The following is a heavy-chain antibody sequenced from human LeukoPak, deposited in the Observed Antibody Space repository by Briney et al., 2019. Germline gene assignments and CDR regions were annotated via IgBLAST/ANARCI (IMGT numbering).Heavy chain of an antibody. Sequence: PGGSLRLSCAASGFKFSDSWMSWVRQAPGKGPEWVANIKPDGTEEHYVDSVKGRFTVSRDNAKNSLFLEMNSLRVEDTAVYYCATYENWAAGDVWGQGTTVSVSS. V-gene: IGHV3-7*01. CDR1: GFKFSDSW. CDR2: IKPDGTEE. J-gene: IGHJ6*02. D-gene: IGHD7-27*01. CDR3: ATYENWAAGDV.